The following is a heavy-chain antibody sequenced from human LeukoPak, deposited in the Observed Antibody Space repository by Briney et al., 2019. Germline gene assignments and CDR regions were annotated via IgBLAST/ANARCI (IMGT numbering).Heavy chain of an antibody. CDR2: ISSSSSYI. Sequence: GGSLRLSCAASGFTFSSYSMNWVRQAPGEGLEWVSSISSSSSYIYYADSVKGRFTISRDNAKNSLYLQMNSLRAEDTAVYYCARGSARSLAVAVYQLEYWGQGTLVTVSS. J-gene: IGHJ4*02. V-gene: IGHV3-21*01. CDR3: ARGSARSLAVAVYQLEY. CDR1: GFTFSSYS. D-gene: IGHD6-19*01.